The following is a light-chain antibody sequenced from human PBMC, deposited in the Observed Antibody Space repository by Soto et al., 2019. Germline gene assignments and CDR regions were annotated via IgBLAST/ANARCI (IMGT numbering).Light chain of an antibody. CDR2: GAS. V-gene: IGKV1-39*01. J-gene: IGKJ5*01. Sequence: DIQMTQSPSSLSAPVGDRVTITCRASQSISIYLNWYQLKPGKAPNLLMYGASYLKSGVPTRFSGSGSGTEFSCNNTRLEPGTWPVYTGQQTPPPHEIPFGKGT. CDR1: QSISIY. CDR3: QQTPPPHEIP.